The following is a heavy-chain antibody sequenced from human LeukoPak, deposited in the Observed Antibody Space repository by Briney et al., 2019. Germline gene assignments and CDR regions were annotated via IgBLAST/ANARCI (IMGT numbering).Heavy chain of an antibody. CDR2: INPNSGGT. D-gene: IGHD5-18*01. J-gene: IGHJ6*03. CDR3: ARGGGYSYGTGEVLHYYYYYMDV. Sequence: ASVKVSCKASGYTFTGYYMHWVRQAPGQGLEWMGWINPNSGGTNYAQKLQGRVTMTTDTSTSTAYMELRSLRSDDTAVYYCARGGGYSYGTGEVLHYYYYYMDVWGKGTTVTISS. CDR1: GYTFTGYY. V-gene: IGHV1-2*02.